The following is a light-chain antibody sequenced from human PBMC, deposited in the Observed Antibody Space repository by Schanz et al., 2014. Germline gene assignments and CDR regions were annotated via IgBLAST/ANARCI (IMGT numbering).Light chain of an antibody. Sequence: EVVLTQSPATLSLSPGERATLSCRASQSVSSYLAWYQQKAGQAPRLLIYDASNRATGIPARFSGSGSGTDFTLTISSLEPEDFAVYYCQQRRTWPWTFGQGTKVEI. CDR2: DAS. CDR3: QQRRTWPWT. J-gene: IGKJ1*01. CDR1: QSVSSY. V-gene: IGKV3-11*01.